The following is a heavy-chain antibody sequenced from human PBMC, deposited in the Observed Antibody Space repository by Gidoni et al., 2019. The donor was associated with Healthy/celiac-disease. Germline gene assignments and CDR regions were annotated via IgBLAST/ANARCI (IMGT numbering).Heavy chain of an antibody. Sequence: QVQLQQWGAGPLKPSETLSLTCAVYGGSFSGYYWSWIRQPPGKGLEWIGEINHSGSTNYNPSLKSRVTISVDTSKNQFSLKLSSVTAADTAVYYCARDEFPHYWGQGTLVTVSS. CDR2: INHSGST. CDR1: GGSFSGYY. V-gene: IGHV4-34*01. CDR3: ARDEFPHY. D-gene: IGHD3-10*01. J-gene: IGHJ4*02.